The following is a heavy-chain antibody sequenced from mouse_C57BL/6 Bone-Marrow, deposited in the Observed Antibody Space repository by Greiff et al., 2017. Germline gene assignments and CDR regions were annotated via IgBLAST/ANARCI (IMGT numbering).Heavy chain of an antibody. V-gene: IGHV14-4*01. CDR1: GFNIKDDY. CDR2: IDPENGDT. J-gene: IGHJ3*01. Sequence: EVQLQQSGAELVRPGASVKLSCTASGFNIKDDYMHWVKQRPEQGLEWIGWIDPENGDTEYASKFQGKATITADTSSNTAYLQRSSLTSEDTAVYYCTPLLLRFAYWGQGTLVTVSA. CDR3: TPLLLRFAY. D-gene: IGHD1-1*01.